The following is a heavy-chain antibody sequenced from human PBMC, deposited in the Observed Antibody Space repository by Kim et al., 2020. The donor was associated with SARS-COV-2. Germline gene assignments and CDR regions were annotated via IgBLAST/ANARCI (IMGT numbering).Heavy chain of an antibody. J-gene: IGHJ4*02. CDR2: INHSGST. D-gene: IGHD4-17*01. V-gene: IGHV4-34*01. CDR1: GGSFSGYY. Sequence: SETLSLTCAVYGGSFSGYYWSWIRQPPGKGLEWIGEINHSGSTNYNPSLKSRVTISVDTSKNQFSLKLSSVTAADTAVYYCASKAIYGDYHIYYFDYWGQGTLFTVSS. CDR3: ASKAIYGDYHIYYFDY.